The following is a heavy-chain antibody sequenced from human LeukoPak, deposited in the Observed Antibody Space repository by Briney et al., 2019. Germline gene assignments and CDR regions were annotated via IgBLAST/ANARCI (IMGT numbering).Heavy chain of an antibody. V-gene: IGHV3-21*01. J-gene: IGHJ5*02. CDR3: ARGRVVVLAARGTSLGS. CDR2: ISARTNYI. Sequence: GGSLRLSCAASGFTFSIYSMNWVRQAPGKGLEWVSSISARTNYIYYAYSVKGRITISRDSAKDSLELQINSLTADDTAVYYCARGRVVVLAARGTSLGSWGQGTLVTVSS. CDR1: GFTFSIYS. D-gene: IGHD2-15*01.